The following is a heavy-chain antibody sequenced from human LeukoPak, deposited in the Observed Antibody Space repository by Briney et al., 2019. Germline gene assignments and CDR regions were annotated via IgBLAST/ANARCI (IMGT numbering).Heavy chain of an antibody. V-gene: IGHV3-23*01. CDR1: GFTFSSSA. Sequence: GGSLRLSCAASGFTFSSSAMSWVRQAPRRGLEWVSSITGSGDGTYYADSVKGRFTISRDDSKNALYLQMNSLRAEDTAVYYCAKDSPVATRWGQGTLVTVSS. D-gene: IGHD1-26*01. CDR2: ITGSGDGT. J-gene: IGHJ4*02. CDR3: AKDSPVATR.